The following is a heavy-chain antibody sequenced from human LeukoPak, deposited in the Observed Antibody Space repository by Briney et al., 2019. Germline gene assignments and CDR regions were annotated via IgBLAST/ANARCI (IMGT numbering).Heavy chain of an antibody. CDR1: GGTFSSYA. CDR3: ARGPWGGMVLVGVYFDY. Sequence: SVKVSCKASGGTFSSYAISWVRQAPGQGLGWMGGIIPIFGTANYAQKFQGRVTITADKSTSTAYMELSSLRSEDTAVCYGARGPWGGMVLVGVYFDYWGQGTLVTVSS. CDR2: IIPIFGTA. J-gene: IGHJ4*02. D-gene: IGHD3-16*02. V-gene: IGHV1-69*06.